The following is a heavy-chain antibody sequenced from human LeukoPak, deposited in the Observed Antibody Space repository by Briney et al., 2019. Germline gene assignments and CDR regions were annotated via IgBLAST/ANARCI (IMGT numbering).Heavy chain of an antibody. CDR1: GFTFSSYG. Sequence: GGSLRLSCAASGFTFSSYGMHWVRQAPGKGLEWVAVISYDGSNKYYADSVKGRFTTSRDNSKNTLYLQMNSLRAEDTAVYYCANLGIGYWGQGTLVTVSS. D-gene: IGHD2-15*01. CDR3: ANLGIGY. CDR2: ISYDGSNK. V-gene: IGHV3-30*18. J-gene: IGHJ4*02.